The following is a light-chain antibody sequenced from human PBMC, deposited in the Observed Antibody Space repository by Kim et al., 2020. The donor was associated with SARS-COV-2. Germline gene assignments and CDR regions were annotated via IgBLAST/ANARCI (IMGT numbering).Light chain of an antibody. Sequence: GATSTPPCGFSSGSVSTSYSPSWYQQTPGQAPRTLIYSTNTRSSGVPDRFSGSILGNKAALTITGAQADDESDYYCVLYMGSGIWVFGGGTQLTVL. V-gene: IGLV8-61*01. CDR1: SGSVSTSYS. CDR3: VLYMGSGIWV. J-gene: IGLJ3*02. CDR2: STN.